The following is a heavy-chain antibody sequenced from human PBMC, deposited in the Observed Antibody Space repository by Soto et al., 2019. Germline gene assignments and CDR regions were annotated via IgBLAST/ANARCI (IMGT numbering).Heavy chain of an antibody. CDR2: IKSKTDGGTT. CDR3: TTGSRTPGYYYGMDV. V-gene: IGHV3-15*07. J-gene: IGHJ6*02. Sequence: AGGSLKLSCAASGFPFSNAWMNWVRPAPGKGLEWVGRIKSKTDGGTTDYAAPVKGRFTISRDDSKNTLYLQMNSLKTEDTAVYYCTTGSRTPGYYYGMDVWGQGTTVTVSS. CDR1: GFPFSNAW.